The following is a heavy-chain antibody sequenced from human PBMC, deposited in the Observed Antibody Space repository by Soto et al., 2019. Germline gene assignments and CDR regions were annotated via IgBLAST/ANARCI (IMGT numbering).Heavy chain of an antibody. V-gene: IGHV1-69*02. CDR2: IIPILGIA. D-gene: IGHD2-2*01. CDR1: GYTFTSYT. J-gene: IGHJ6*02. Sequence: SVKVSCKASGYTFTSYTISWVRQAPGQGLEWTGRIIPILGIANYAQKFQGRVTITADKSTSTAYMELSSLRSEDTAVYYCARATLGYCSSTSCYLPLLYYYYGMDVWGQGTTVTVS. CDR3: ARATLGYCSSTSCYLPLLYYYYGMDV.